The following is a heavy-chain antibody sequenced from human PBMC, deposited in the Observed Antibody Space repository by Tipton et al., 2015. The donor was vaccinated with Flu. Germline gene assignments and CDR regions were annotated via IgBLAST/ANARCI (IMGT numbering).Heavy chain of an antibody. CDR1: GGSFSGYY. Sequence: TLSLTCALYGGSFSGYYWSWIRQSPGKGLEWIGEINHSGSTNYNPSLKSRVTISVDTSKKQFSLNLSSVTAADTAVYYCARDEGVVNYYYGMDVWGQGTTVTVSS. CDR2: INHSGST. V-gene: IGHV4-34*01. J-gene: IGHJ6*02. CDR3: ARDEGVVNYYYGMDV.